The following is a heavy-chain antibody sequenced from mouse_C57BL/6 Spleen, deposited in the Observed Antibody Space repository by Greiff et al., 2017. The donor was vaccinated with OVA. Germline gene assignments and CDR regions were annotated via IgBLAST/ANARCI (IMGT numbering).Heavy chain of an antibody. V-gene: IGHV1-81*01. D-gene: IGHD2-4*01. CDR3: ARSFYDYDDDGHFDY. J-gene: IGHJ2*01. CDR1: GYTFTSYG. Sequence: QVQLQQSGAELARPGASVKLSCKASGYTFTSYGISWVKQSTGQGLEWIGEIYPRSGNTYYNEKFKGKATLTADKSSSTAYMELRSLTSEDSAVYFCARSFYDYDDDGHFDYWGQGTTLTVSS. CDR2: IYPRSGNT.